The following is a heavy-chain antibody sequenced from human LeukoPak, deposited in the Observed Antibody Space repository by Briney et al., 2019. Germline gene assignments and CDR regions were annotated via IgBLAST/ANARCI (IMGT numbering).Heavy chain of an antibody. D-gene: IGHD6-19*01. CDR1: GASISDYY. V-gene: IGHV4-4*07. Sequence: SETLSLTCNVSGASISDYYWSWIRQSAGKGLEWIGRIYAAETDFNPSLKSRLTMSIDTSKNQFSLKLRSVTAADTAVYYCARAPGEYSSGRFDYWGQGTLVTVSS. CDR3: ARAPGEYSSGRFDY. CDR2: IYAAET. J-gene: IGHJ4*02.